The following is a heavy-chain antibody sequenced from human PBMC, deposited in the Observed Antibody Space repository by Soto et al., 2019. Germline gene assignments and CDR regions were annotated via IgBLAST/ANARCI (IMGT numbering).Heavy chain of an antibody. J-gene: IGHJ5*02. V-gene: IGHV4-39*01. D-gene: IGHD1-26*01. CDR2: IYYTGSP. CDR3: ARQPYSNIWYSWFDP. Sequence: SETLSLTCTVSGDSISSSSYYWGWIRQPPGKGLEWIGTIYYTGSPYYNPSLKSRVTISVDTSKNQFSLGLSSVTAADTALYFCARQPYSNIWYSWFDPWGQGTPVTVSS. CDR1: GDSISSSSYY.